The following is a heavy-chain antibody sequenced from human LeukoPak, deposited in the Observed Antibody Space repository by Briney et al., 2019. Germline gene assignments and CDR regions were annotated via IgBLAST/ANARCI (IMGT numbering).Heavy chain of an antibody. Sequence: SETLSLTCTVSGGSISSSSYYWSWIRQPPGKGLEWIGYIYYSGSTNYNPSLKSRVTISVDTSKNQFSLKLSSVTAADTAVYYCARHPDYGDYGPTGGDYWGQGTLVTVSS. CDR1: GGSISSSSYY. V-gene: IGHV4-61*05. CDR2: IYYSGST. D-gene: IGHD4-17*01. CDR3: ARHPDYGDYGPTGGDY. J-gene: IGHJ4*02.